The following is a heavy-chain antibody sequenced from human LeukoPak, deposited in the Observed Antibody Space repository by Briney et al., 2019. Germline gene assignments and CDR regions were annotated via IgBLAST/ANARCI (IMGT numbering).Heavy chain of an antibody. CDR3: ASAPLGNSFGYMAY. CDR1: GGSISSAGYY. CDR2: IYYTGRT. Sequence: SETLSLTCTVSGGSISSAGYYWNWIRQHPTEGLEWIGHIYYTGRTTYNPSVKSRVTISADTSKNQFSQKLNSVTAADTAVYFCASAPLGNSFGYMAYWGQGALVTVSS. D-gene: IGHD5-18*01. V-gene: IGHV4-31*03. J-gene: IGHJ4*02.